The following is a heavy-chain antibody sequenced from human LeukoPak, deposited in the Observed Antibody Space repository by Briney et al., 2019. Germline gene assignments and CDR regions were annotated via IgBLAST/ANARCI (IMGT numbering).Heavy chain of an antibody. V-gene: IGHV3-33*01. CDR1: GFTFSSYG. Sequence: PGGSLRLSCAASGFTFSSYGMHWVRQAPGKGLEWVAVIWYDGSNKYYADSVKGRFTISRDNSKNTLYLQMNSLRAEDTAVYYCARSREYSGYDYLAGYFDYWGQGTLVTVSS. CDR3: ARSREYSGYDYLAGYFDY. J-gene: IGHJ4*02. D-gene: IGHD5-12*01. CDR2: IWYDGSNK.